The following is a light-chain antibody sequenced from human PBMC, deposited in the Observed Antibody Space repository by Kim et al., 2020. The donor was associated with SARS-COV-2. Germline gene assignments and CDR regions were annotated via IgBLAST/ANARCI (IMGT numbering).Light chain of an antibody. Sequence: VFPGQTASITCSGDKLGDKYACWYQQKPGQSPVLVIYQDSKRPSGIPERFSGSNSGNTATLTISGTQAMDEADYYCQAWDSSSVVFGGGTKLTVL. J-gene: IGLJ2*01. CDR3: QAWDSSSVV. CDR2: QDS. CDR1: KLGDKY. V-gene: IGLV3-1*01.